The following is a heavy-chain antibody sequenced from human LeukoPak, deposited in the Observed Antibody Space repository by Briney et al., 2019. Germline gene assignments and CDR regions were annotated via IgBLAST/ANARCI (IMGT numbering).Heavy chain of an antibody. V-gene: IGHV3-23*01. CDR2: ISGSGGST. J-gene: IGHJ4*02. D-gene: IGHD5-12*01. CDR3: AKAKNYSGYLYFDY. CDR1: GFTFNSYA. Sequence: PGGSLRLSCAASGFTFNSYAMSWVRQAPGKGLEWVSAISGSGGSTYYADSVKGRFTISRDNSKNTLYLQMNSLRAEDTAVYYCAKAKNYSGYLYFDYWGQGTLVTVSS.